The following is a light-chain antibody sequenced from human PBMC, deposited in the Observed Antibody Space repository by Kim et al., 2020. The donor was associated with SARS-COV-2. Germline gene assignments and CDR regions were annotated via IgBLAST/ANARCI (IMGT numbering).Light chain of an antibody. CDR3: QQYGSSPNS. Sequence: SSPGERATLSCRASQSVSSSSLAWYQQKPGQAPRLLIYGASSRATGIPDRFSGSGSGTDFTLTISRLEPEDFAVYYCQQYGSSPNSFGQGTKLEI. V-gene: IGKV3-20*01. CDR2: GAS. CDR1: QSVSSSS. J-gene: IGKJ2*03.